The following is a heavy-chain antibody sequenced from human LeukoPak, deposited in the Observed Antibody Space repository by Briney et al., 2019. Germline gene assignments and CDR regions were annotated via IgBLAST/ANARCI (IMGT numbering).Heavy chain of an antibody. CDR1: GGTFSSYA. D-gene: IGHD4-17*01. V-gene: IGHV1-69*04. CDR3: ARDSNYGDYMGLNYYGMDV. CDR2: IIPILGIA. J-gene: IGHJ6*02. Sequence: ASVKVSCKASGGTFSSYAISWVRQAPGQGLEWMGRIIPILGIANYAQKFQGRVTITADKSTSTAYMELSSLRSEDTAVYYCARDSNYGDYMGLNYYGMDVWGQGTTVTVSS.